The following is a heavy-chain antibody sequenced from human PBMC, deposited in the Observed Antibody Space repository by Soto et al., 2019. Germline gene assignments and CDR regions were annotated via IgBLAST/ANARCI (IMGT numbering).Heavy chain of an antibody. CDR3: ARSIVVVTALDY. J-gene: IGHJ4*02. Sequence: QVQLVQSGAEEKKPGASVKVSCKASGYTFTSYAMHWVRQAPGQRLEWMGWINAGNGNTKYSQKFQGRVTITRDTPASKAYMELSSLRSEDTAVYCCARSIVVVTALDYGGQGTLVTVSS. V-gene: IGHV1-3*05. CDR2: INAGNGNT. CDR1: GYTFTSYA. D-gene: IGHD2-21*02.